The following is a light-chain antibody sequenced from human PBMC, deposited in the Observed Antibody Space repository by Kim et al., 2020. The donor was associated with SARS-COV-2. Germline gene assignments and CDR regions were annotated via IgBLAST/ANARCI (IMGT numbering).Light chain of an antibody. J-gene: IGKJ5*01. Sequence: ASVGDRVTLTCRASQSNSSYLNWYQQKPGKAPKLLIYAASSLQSGVPSRFSGSGSGTDFTLTISSLQPEDFATYYCQQSYSTLITFGQGTRLEIK. CDR1: QSNSSY. CDR2: AAS. V-gene: IGKV1-39*01. CDR3: QQSYSTLIT.